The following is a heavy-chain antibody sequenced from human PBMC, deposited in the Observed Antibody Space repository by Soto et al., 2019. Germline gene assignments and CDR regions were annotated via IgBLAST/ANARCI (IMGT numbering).Heavy chain of an antibody. V-gene: IGHV4-59*01. CDR1: GGSISSYY. D-gene: IGHD3-10*02. Sequence: QVQLQESGPGLVKPSETLSLTCTVSGGSISSYYWSWIRQPPGKGLEWIGFIFYSGSTSYTPSLTRRVTISIDTSEYQFSLKLNSVTAADTAVYYCASMIGDPVLSFDSWGQGTLVAVSS. J-gene: IGHJ5*01. CDR3: ASMIGDPVLSFDS. CDR2: IFYSGST.